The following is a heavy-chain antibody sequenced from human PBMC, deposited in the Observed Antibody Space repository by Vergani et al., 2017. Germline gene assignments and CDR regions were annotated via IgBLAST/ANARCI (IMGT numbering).Heavy chain of an antibody. J-gene: IGHJ4*02. CDR1: GGSISSYY. CDR3: ARGRTGGPPGRFSYYFDY. Sequence: QVQLQESGPGLVKPSETLSLTCTVSGGSISSYYWSWIRQPPGKVLEWIGYIYYSGSTNYNPSLKSRVTISVDTSKNQFSLTLNSVTAADTAVYYCARGRTGGPPGRFSYYFDYWGQGTLVTVSA. D-gene: IGHD7-27*01. CDR2: IYYSGST. V-gene: IGHV4-59*01.